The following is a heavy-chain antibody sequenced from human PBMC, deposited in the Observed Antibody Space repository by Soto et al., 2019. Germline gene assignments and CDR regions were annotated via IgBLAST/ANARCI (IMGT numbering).Heavy chain of an antibody. Sequence: EVQLLESGGGLVQPGGSLRLSCAASGFTFSSYAMSWVRQAPGKGLEWVSAISGSGGSTYYADSVKGRFTISRDNSKNTLYLQMNSLRAEDTAVYYCAKDRVDYIWGSYRYRDFDYWGQGTLVTVSS. CDR2: ISGSGGST. CDR1: GFTFSSYA. CDR3: AKDRVDYIWGSYRYRDFDY. J-gene: IGHJ4*02. D-gene: IGHD3-16*02. V-gene: IGHV3-23*01.